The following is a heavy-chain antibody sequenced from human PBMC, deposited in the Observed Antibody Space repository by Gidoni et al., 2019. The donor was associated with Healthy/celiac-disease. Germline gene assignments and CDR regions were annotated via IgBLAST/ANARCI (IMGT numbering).Heavy chain of an antibody. J-gene: IGHJ5*02. CDR2: ISSSSSYI. V-gene: IGHV3-21*01. D-gene: IGHD6-19*01. CDR3: ASIPGYSSGWYWFDP. CDR1: GFTFSRYS. Sequence: EVQLVASGGGLVKPAGSLRLSCAASGFTFSRYSMNWVRQAPGKGLEWVSSISSSSSYIYYADSVKGRFTIARDNAKNSLYLQMNSLRAEDTAVYYCASIPGYSSGWYWFDPWGQGTLVTVSS.